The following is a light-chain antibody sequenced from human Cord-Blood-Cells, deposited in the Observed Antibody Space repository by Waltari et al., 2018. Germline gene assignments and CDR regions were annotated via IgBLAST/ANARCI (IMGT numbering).Light chain of an antibody. CDR1: QSVSSY. CDR2: DAS. V-gene: IGKV3-11*01. J-gene: IGKJ4*01. CDR3: QQRSNWPT. Sequence: EIVLIQSPATLSLSPGERATPSCRASQSVSSYLAWYQQKPGQAPRLLIYDASNRATGIPARFSGSGSGTDFTLTISSLEPEDFAVYDCQQRSNWPTFGGGTKVEIK.